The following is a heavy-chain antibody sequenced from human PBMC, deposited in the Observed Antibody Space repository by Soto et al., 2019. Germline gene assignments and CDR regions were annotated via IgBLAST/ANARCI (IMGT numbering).Heavy chain of an antibody. CDR1: GFTFSSYS. J-gene: IGHJ3*02. CDR3: ARVGEYCSGGSCYDREAFDI. V-gene: IGHV3-21*01. Sequence: GSLRLSCAASGFTFSSYSMNWVRQAPGKGLEWVSSISSSSSYIYYADSVKGRFTISRDNAKNSLYLQMNSLRAEDTAVYYCARVGEYCSGGSCYDREAFDIWGQGTMVTVSS. CDR2: ISSSSSYI. D-gene: IGHD2-15*01.